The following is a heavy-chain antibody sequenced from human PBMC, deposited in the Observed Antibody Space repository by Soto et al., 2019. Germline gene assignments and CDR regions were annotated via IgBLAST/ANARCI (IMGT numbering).Heavy chain of an antibody. Sequence: QVQLQESGPGLVKPSQTLSLTCTVSGGSISGGGYYWSWIRQHPGKGLEWIGYIYYSGSTYYNPSLKSRFTISVDTSKNQFSLKLSSVTAADTAVYYSARGYYGDYAPEAYCGQGTLVTVSS. CDR2: IYYSGST. D-gene: IGHD4-17*01. J-gene: IGHJ4*02. CDR1: GGSISGGGYY. V-gene: IGHV4-31*03. CDR3: ARGYYGDYAPEAY.